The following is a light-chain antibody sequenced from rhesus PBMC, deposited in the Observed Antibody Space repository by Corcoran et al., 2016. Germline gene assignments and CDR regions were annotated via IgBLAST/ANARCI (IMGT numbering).Light chain of an antibody. CDR2: GAS. CDR3: QQYSNWPLT. CDR1: QSVSSS. J-gene: IGKJ4*01. V-gene: IGKV3-42*03. Sequence: EIVMTQSPATLSLSPGERVTLSCRASQSVSSSLAWYQQKPGQAPRLLIYGASSRSTGTPDRFSGSGSGTEFTLTISSLEPEDFAVDYCQQYSNWPLTFGGGTKVEIK.